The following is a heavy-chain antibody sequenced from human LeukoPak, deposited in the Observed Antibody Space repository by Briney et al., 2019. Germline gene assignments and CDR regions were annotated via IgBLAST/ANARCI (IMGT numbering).Heavy chain of an antibody. J-gene: IGHJ4*02. Sequence: GSLRLSCAASGFTFSSYWMHWVRQAPGKGLVWVSRINSDGSSTSYADSVKGRFTISRDNAKNTLYLQMNSLRAEDTAVYYCARGGYYDSSGYYYVYWGQGTLVTVSS. D-gene: IGHD3-22*01. V-gene: IGHV3-74*01. CDR2: INSDGSST. CDR3: ARGGYYDSSGYYYVY. CDR1: GFTFSSYW.